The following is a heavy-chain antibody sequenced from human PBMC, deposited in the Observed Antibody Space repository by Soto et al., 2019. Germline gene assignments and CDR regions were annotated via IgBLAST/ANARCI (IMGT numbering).Heavy chain of an antibody. CDR2: INHNSGGT. D-gene: IGHD3-16*01. J-gene: IGHJ4*02. CDR3: ARVLIMITFGGASAFDY. CDR1: GYTFTGYY. V-gene: IGHV1-2*02. Sequence: QVQLVQSGAEVKKPGASVKVSCTASGYTFTGYYMHWVRQAPGQGLEWMGWINHNSGGTNYAQKFQGRVTMTRDTAISTAYMELSSLRSVDTVVYYCARVLIMITFGGASAFDYWGQGTLVTVSS.